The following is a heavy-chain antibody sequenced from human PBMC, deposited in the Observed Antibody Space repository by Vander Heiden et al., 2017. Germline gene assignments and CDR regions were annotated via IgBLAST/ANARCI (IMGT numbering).Heavy chain of an antibody. V-gene: IGHV3-23*01. CDR1: GFTFRTYS. CDR2: ISGSGGGT. CDR3: AQSPVVRGYFDY. Sequence: EVQLLESGGGLVQPGGSLRLSCTASGFTFRTYSMSWVRQAPGKGLEWVSGISGSGGGTFYADSVKGRCTISRDNSKNTLYLQMNSLRAEDTAVYYCAQSPVVRGYFDYWGQGTLVTVSS. D-gene: IGHD3-22*01. J-gene: IGHJ4*02.